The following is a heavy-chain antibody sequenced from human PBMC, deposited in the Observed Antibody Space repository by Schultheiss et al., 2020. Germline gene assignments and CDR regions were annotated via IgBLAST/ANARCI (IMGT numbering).Heavy chain of an antibody. CDR2: IYHSGST. V-gene: IGHV4-4*02. Sequence: SETLSLTCAVSGGSISSSNWWSWVRQPPGKGLEWIGEIYHSGSTNYNPSLKSRVTISVDTSKNQFSLKLSSVTAADTAVYYCARSYDFWSGNNWFDPWGQGTLVTVSS. D-gene: IGHD3-3*01. J-gene: IGHJ5*02. CDR3: ARSYDFWSGNNWFDP. CDR1: GGSISSSNW.